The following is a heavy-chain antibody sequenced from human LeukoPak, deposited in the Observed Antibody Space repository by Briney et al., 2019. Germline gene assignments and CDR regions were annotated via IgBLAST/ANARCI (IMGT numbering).Heavy chain of an antibody. Sequence: GGSLRLSCAASGFTFSSYWMSWVRQAPGKGLEWVANIKQDGSEKYYVDSVKGRFTISRDNSKNSLYLQMNSLRVDDTAVYYCAQGGSGYCSGGSCLLIHWGQGTLVTVSS. J-gene: IGHJ4*02. CDR1: GFTFSSYW. D-gene: IGHD2-15*01. CDR3: AQGGSGYCSGGSCLLIH. V-gene: IGHV3-7*03. CDR2: IKQDGSEK.